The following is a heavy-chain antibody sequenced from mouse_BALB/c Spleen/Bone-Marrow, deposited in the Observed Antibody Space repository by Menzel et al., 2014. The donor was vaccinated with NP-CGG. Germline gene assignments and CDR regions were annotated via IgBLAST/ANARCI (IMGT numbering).Heavy chain of an antibody. Sequence: EVQLQQSGAELVKPGASVKLSCTASGFNIKDTYMHWVKQRPEQGLEWIGRIDPANGNTKYDPKFQGKATITADTSSNTAYLQLSSPTSEDTAVYYCAFIYYGYAMDYWGQGTSVTVSS. J-gene: IGHJ4*01. V-gene: IGHV14-3*02. CDR2: IDPANGNT. CDR1: GFNIKDTY. D-gene: IGHD2-1*01. CDR3: AFIYYGYAMDY.